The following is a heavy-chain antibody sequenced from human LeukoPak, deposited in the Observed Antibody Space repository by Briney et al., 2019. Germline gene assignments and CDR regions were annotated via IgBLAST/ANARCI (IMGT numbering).Heavy chain of an antibody. V-gene: IGHV3-21*01. CDR3: ARGGFWSGSMFDP. Sequence: GGSLRLSCAASGFTFSSYSMNWVRQAPGKGLEWVSSISSSSSYIYYADSVKGRFTISRDNAKNSLYLQMNSLRAEDTAVYYCARGGFWSGSMFDPWGQGTLVTVSS. CDR2: ISSSSSYI. CDR1: GFTFSSYS. D-gene: IGHD3-3*01. J-gene: IGHJ5*02.